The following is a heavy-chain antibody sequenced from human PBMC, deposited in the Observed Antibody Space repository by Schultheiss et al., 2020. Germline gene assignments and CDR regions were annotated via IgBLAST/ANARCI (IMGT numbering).Heavy chain of an antibody. D-gene: IGHD3-10*01. J-gene: IGHJ5*02. CDR1: GFTFSSYA. CDR3: ARDRWFGEFMVSSWFDP. V-gene: IGHV3-64D*06. Sequence: GGSLRLSCSASGFTFSSYAMHWVRQAPGKGLEYVSAISSNGGSTYYADSVKGRFTISRDNSKNTLYLQMSSLRAEDTAVYYCARDRWFGEFMVSSWFDPWGQGTLVTVSS. CDR2: ISSNGGST.